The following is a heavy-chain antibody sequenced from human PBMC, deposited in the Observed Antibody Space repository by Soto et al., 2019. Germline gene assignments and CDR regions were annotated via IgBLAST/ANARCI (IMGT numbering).Heavy chain of an antibody. V-gene: IGHV4-4*02. CDR2: IDHRGTT. J-gene: IGHJ6*02. CDR1: GDSLSGNW. D-gene: IGHD2-21*01. Sequence: SETLSLPCAVSGDSLSGNWWTWVRRPPGKGLEWIGEIDHRGTTNYNPSLESRVTISVDKSKNQFSLRLSSVTAADTAAYYCARFREVIDHSHQYHGLDFWGQGT. CDR3: ARFREVIDHSHQYHGLDF.